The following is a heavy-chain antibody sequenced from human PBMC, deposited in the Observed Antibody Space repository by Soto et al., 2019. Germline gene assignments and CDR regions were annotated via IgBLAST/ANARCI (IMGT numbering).Heavy chain of an antibody. CDR2: ISAYNGNT. CDR1: CYTFTSYG. J-gene: IGHJ4*02. D-gene: IGHD1-26*01. Sequence: ASVNVSCKGSCYTFTSYGISWVRQAPGQGLEWMGWISAYNGNTNYAQKLQGRVTMTTDTSTSTAYMELRSLRSDDTAVYYCARTHSGSFQIDYWGQGTLVTVSS. V-gene: IGHV1-18*04. CDR3: ARTHSGSFQIDY.